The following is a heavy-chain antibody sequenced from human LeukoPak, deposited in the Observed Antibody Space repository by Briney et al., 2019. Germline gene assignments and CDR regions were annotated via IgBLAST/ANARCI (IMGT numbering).Heavy chain of an antibody. J-gene: IGHJ3*02. CDR2: IFSGGST. CDR3: ARGGAHDAFDI. Sequence: GGSLRLSCAASGFAVSSNYMNWVRQAPGKGLEWVSVIFSGGSTYYADSVKGRFTISRDNSKNTLYLQMNSLRAEDTAVYYCARGGAHDAFDIWGQGTMVTVSS. V-gene: IGHV3-66*01. D-gene: IGHD3-16*01. CDR1: GFAVSSNY.